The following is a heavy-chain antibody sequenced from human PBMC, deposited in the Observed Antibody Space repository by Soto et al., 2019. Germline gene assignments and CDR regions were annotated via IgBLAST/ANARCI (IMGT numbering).Heavy chain of an antibody. CDR3: ATQRDTSMATYFDY. V-gene: IGHV3-11*06. Sequence: QVQLVESGGGLVKPGGSLRLSCAASGFTFSDYYMSWIRQAPGKGLEWVSYISSSSYYANYADSVKGRFTISRDDAKNSLYLQMNSLTAADTAVYYCATQRDTSMATYFDYWGQGTLVTVSS. D-gene: IGHD5-18*01. CDR1: GFTFSDYY. CDR2: ISSSSYYA. J-gene: IGHJ4*02.